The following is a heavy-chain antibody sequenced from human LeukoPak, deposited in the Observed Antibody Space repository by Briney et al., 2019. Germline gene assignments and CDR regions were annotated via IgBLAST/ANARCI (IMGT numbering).Heavy chain of an antibody. CDR2: INHSRNT. CDR3: ARARRDSGYYNVDY. D-gene: IGHD3-3*01. V-gene: IGHV4-34*01. J-gene: IGHJ4*02. CDR1: GFTVSSNY. Sequence: GSLRLSCAASGFTVSSNYMSWVRQPPGKGLEWIGEINHSRNTNYNPSLKSRVTISVDTSKNQFSLKVSSVTAADTAVYYCARARRDSGYYNVDYWGQGALVTVSS.